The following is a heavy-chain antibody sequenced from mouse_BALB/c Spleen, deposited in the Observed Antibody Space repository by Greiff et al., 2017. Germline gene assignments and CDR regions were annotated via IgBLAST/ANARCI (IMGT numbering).Heavy chain of an antibody. D-gene: IGHD1-1*01. J-gene: IGHJ2*01. V-gene: IGHV1-26*01. Sequence: EVQLLQSGPELVKPGASVKISCKASGYSFTGYYMHWVKQSHVKSLEWIGRINPYNGATSYNQNFKDKASLTVDKSSSTAYMELHSLTSEDSAVYYCASDTTVVAGDYWGQGTTLTVSS. CDR3: ASDTTVVAGDY. CDR1: GYSFTGYY. CDR2: INPYNGAT.